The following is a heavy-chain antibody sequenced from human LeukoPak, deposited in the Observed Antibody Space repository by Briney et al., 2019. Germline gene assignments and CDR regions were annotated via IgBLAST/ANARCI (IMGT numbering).Heavy chain of an antibody. Sequence: GGSLSLSCAPSGXTFSRYCMHWVRQAPEEGLMWVSRISPDGSNTLYADSVKSRFTISRDNAKNTLYLQMNSLGAEDTAVYYCTTVVGSNPYNLCDYWGQGILVTVSS. CDR2: ISPDGSNT. CDR1: GXTFSRYC. V-gene: IGHV3-74*03. D-gene: IGHD5-24*01. J-gene: IGHJ4*02. CDR3: TTVVGSNPYNLCDY.